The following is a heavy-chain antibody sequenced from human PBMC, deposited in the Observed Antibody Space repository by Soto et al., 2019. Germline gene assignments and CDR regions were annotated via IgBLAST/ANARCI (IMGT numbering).Heavy chain of an antibody. CDR2: ISWNSGSI. Sequence: EVQLVESGGGLVQPGRSLRLSCAASGFTFDDYVMHWVRQAPGKGLVWVSGISWNSGSIGYADSVKGRFTISRDNAKNSLYLQMISLRAEDTALYYCAKEGAYGSGSYFGSGIDPWGQGTLVTVSS. CDR1: GFTFDDYV. V-gene: IGHV3-9*01. J-gene: IGHJ5*02. CDR3: AKEGAYGSGSYFGSGIDP. D-gene: IGHD3-10*01.